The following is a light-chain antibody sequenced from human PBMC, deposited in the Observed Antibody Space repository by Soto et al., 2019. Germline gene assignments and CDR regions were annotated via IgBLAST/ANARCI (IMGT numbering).Light chain of an antibody. CDR1: SSDVGDYNY. CDR2: EVS. Sequence: QSAPTQPPSASGSPGQSVTIPCTGTSSDVGDYNYVSWYQQHPDKVPKLLIYEVSKRPSGVPDRFSGSKSGNTASLTVSGLQAEDEADYYCSSFVGSPVVFGGGTKLTVL. V-gene: IGLV2-8*01. CDR3: SSFVGSPVV. J-gene: IGLJ2*01.